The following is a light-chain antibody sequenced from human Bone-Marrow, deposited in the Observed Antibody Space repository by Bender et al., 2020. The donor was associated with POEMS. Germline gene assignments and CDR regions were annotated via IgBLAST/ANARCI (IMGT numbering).Light chain of an antibody. CDR1: SDDVGRYDY. Sequence: QSALTQPPSASGSPGQSVTISCTGTSDDVGRYDYVSWYQQHPGKAPKLMIFEVVRRPSGVPDRFSGSKSGSTASLTVSGLQAEDEADYYCSSYAGSNNYVFGTGTKVTVL. CDR3: SSYAGSNNYV. CDR2: EVV. V-gene: IGLV2-8*01. J-gene: IGLJ1*01.